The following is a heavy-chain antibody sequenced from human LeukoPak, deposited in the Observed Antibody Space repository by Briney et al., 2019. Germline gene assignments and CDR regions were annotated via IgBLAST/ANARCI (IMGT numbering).Heavy chain of an antibody. J-gene: IGHJ4*02. V-gene: IGHV3-48*03. CDR2: ISSSGGTI. Sequence: GGSLRLSCAASGFTFSSYEMNWVRQAPGKGLEWVSYISSSGGTIFYADSVKGRFTISRDNAKNSLYLQMNSLRAEDTAVYYCAKDPHIYGDTIYYFDYWGQGTLVTVSS. D-gene: IGHD5-18*01. CDR1: GFTFSSYE. CDR3: AKDPHIYGDTIYYFDY.